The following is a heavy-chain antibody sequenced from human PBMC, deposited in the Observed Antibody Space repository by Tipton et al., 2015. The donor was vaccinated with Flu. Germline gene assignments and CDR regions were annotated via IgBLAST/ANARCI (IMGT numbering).Heavy chain of an antibody. CDR3: ARDPGSRMFDP. Sequence: TLSLTCVVYGGSFSGDYCSWIRQPPGKGLEWIGEVNHSGSTNYNPSLKSRVTISVDTSKNQFSLKVSSVTAADTAVYYCARDPGSRMFDPWGQGTLVTVSS. V-gene: IGHV4-34*01. CDR1: GGSFSGDY. CDR2: VNHSGST. J-gene: IGHJ5*02. D-gene: IGHD6-13*01.